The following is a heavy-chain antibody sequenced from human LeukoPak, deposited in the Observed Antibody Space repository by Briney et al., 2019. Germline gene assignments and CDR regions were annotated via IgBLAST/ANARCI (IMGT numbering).Heavy chain of an antibody. CDR2: INPNSGGT. V-gene: IGHV1-2*02. J-gene: IGHJ4*02. CDR1: GYTFTGYY. Sequence: ASVKVSCKASGYTFTGYYMHWVRQAPGQGLGWMGWINPNSGGTNYAQKFQGRVTMTRDTSISTAYMELTRLRSDDTAVYYCATLWEASMVTKGNWGQGTLVTVSS. CDR3: ATLWEASMVTKGN. D-gene: IGHD3-10*01.